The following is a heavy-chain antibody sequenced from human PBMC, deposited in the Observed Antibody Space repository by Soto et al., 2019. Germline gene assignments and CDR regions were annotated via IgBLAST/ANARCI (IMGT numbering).Heavy chain of an antibody. CDR1: GFTFSSYS. D-gene: IGHD2-15*01. V-gene: IGHV3-21*01. Sequence: EVQLVESGGGLVKPGGSLRLSCAASGFTFSSYSMNWVRQAPGKGLEWVSSISSSSSYIYYADSVKGRFTISRDNAKNSLYLQMNSLGAEDTAVYYCARVCSGGSCYYGMDVWGQGTTVTVSS. J-gene: IGHJ6*02. CDR2: ISSSSSYI. CDR3: ARVCSGGSCYYGMDV.